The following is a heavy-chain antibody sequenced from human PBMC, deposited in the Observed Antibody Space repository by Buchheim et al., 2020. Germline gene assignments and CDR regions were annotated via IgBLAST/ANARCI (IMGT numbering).Heavy chain of an antibody. D-gene: IGHD5-24*01. CDR2: ISSSSSTI. CDR3: ARVGKDGYNTNWYFDL. J-gene: IGHJ2*01. V-gene: IGHV3-48*01. Sequence: EVQLVESGGGLVQPGGSLRLSCAASGFTFSSYSMNWVRQAPGKGLEWVSYISSSSSTIYYADSVKGRFTISRDNAKNSLYLQMNSLRAEDTAVYYCARVGKDGYNTNWYFDLWGRGTL. CDR1: GFTFSSYS.